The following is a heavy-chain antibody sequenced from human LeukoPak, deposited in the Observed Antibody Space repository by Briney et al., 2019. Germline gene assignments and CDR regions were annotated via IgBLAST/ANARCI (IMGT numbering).Heavy chain of an antibody. CDR3: ARVGYDFWSGYYNPYYFDY. D-gene: IGHD3-3*01. V-gene: IGHV3-7*01. CDR1: GFTFSSYW. Sequence: GGSLRLSCAASGFTFSSYWMSWVRQAPGKGLEWVANIKQDGSEKYYVDSAKGRFTISRANAKNSLYLQMNSLRAEDTAVYYCARVGYDFWSGYYNPYYFDYWGQEPWSPSPQ. CDR2: IKQDGSEK. J-gene: IGHJ4*01.